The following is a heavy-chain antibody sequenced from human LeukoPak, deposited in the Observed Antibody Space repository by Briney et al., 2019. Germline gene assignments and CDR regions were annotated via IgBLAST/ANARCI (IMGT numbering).Heavy chain of an antibody. J-gene: IGHJ3*01. Sequence: PLETLSLTCTVPGGSISPYYWSWIRQSPGEGLEWIGYVYYSGSTNYNASLKSRVTMSVDTSKNQFSLMLRSVTAADTAVYYCVRETTTEYYDSSGYYRQTEVFDAWGQGTMVTVSS. D-gene: IGHD3-22*01. CDR3: VRETTTEYYDSSGYYRQTEVFDA. CDR1: GGSISPYY. CDR2: VYYSGST. V-gene: IGHV4-59*01.